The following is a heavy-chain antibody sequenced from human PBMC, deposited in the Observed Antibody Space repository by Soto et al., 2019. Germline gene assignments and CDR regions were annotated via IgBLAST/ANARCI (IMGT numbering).Heavy chain of an antibody. J-gene: IGHJ5*02. Sequence: ASVKVSCKGSGYTFPSYGISCVRQAPGQGLEWMGWISAYNGNTNYAQKLQGRVTMTTDTSTSTDYMELRSLRSDDTAVCYCAGAPLLVWCSFGGNPQNWFDHWGQGTLVTVSS. CDR1: GYTFPSYG. CDR2: ISAYNGNT. V-gene: IGHV1-18*01. D-gene: IGHD2-8*02. CDR3: AGAPLLVWCSFGGNPQNWFDH.